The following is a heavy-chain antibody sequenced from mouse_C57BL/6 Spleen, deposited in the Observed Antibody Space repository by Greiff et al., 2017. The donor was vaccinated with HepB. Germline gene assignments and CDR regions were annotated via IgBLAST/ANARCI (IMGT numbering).Heavy chain of an antibody. Sequence: EVKVVESGGGLVKPGGSLKLSCAASGFTFSDYGMHWVRQAPETGLEWVAYISSGSSTIYYADTVKGRFTISRDNAKNTLFLQMTSLRSEDTAMYYCARGGAMDYWGQGTSVTVSS. CDR3: ARGGAMDY. CDR1: GFTFSDYG. CDR2: ISSGSSTI. J-gene: IGHJ4*01. V-gene: IGHV5-17*01.